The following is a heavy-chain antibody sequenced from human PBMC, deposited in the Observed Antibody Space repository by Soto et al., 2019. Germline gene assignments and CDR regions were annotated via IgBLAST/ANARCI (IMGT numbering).Heavy chain of an antibody. J-gene: IGHJ4*02. V-gene: IGHV6-1*01. CDR2: TYCRSKWYS. Sequence: SQTLSLTCAISGDSVSSNSAAWNWIRQSPSRGLEWLGRTYCRSKWYSDYAVSVRSRITINPDTSRNQFSLQLNSVTPADTAVYYCARMVATSEWFFDFWGQGTLVTVSS. D-gene: IGHD3-3*01. CDR3: ARMVATSEWFFDF. CDR1: GDSVSSNSAA.